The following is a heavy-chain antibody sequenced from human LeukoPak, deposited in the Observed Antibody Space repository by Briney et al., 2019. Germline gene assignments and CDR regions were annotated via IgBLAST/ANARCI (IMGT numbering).Heavy chain of an antibody. V-gene: IGHV3-20*04. Sequence: PGGSLRLSCAASGFTYDDYGMSWVRQPQGKGLEWVSGINWNGGSTGYADSVKGRFTISRDNAKNSLYLQMNSLRAEDTALYYCAREDSSGMDVWGQGTTVTVSS. CDR1: GFTYDDYG. D-gene: IGHD6-6*01. CDR3: AREDSSGMDV. J-gene: IGHJ6*02. CDR2: INWNGGST.